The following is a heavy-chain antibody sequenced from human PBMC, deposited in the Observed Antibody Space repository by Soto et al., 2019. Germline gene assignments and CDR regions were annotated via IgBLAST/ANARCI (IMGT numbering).Heavy chain of an antibody. V-gene: IGHV4-59*12. Sequence: SETLSLTCTVSGGSISSYDWSWIRQPPGKGLEWIGYIYYSGSTNYNPSLKSRVTISVDTTKNQFSLKLSSVTADDTAVYYCAKDSVPKDGVVSIDYWGQGTLVTVSS. CDR3: AKDSVPKDGVVSIDY. CDR1: GGSISSYD. D-gene: IGHD2-21*01. J-gene: IGHJ4*02. CDR2: IYYSGST.